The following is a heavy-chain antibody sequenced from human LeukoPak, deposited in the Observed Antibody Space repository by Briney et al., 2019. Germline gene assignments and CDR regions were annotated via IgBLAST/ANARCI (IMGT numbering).Heavy chain of an antibody. CDR1: GFTFSSYG. CDR3: AKDWGYSGYDENDAFDI. CDR2: IRYDGSNK. J-gene: IGHJ3*02. D-gene: IGHD5-12*01. V-gene: IGHV3-30*02. Sequence: PGGSLRLSCAASGFTFSSYGMHWVRQAPGKGLEWVAFIRYDGSNKYYADSVKGRFTISRDNSKNTLYLQMNSLRAGDTAVYYCAKDWGYSGYDENDAFDIWGQGTMVTVSS.